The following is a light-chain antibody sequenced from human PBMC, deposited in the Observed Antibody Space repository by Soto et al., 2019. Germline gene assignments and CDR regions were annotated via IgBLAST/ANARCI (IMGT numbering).Light chain of an antibody. Sequence: QSALTQPRSVSGSPGQSVTISCTGTSSDVGGYNYVSWYQQHPGKAPKLMIYDVSKRPSGVPDRFSGSKPGNTASLTISGLQAEDEADYYCCSNAGSSNVVFGGGTQLTVL. V-gene: IGLV2-11*01. CDR1: SSDVGGYNY. J-gene: IGLJ2*01. CDR2: DVS. CDR3: CSNAGSSNVV.